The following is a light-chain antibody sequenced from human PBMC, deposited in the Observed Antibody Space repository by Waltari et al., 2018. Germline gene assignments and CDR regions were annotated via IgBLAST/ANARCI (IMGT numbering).Light chain of an antibody. V-gene: IGLV2-14*01. CDR3: SSYASSSTLWV. CDR2: EVS. Sequence: QSALTQPASVSGSPGQSITISCTGTSSDVGGYKYVSWYQQHPGKAPKLMIYEVSNRPSGISRRFSGSKSGNMASLTISGSQAEDEADYYCSSYASSSTLWVFGGGTKLTVL. CDR1: SSDVGGYKY. J-gene: IGLJ3*02.